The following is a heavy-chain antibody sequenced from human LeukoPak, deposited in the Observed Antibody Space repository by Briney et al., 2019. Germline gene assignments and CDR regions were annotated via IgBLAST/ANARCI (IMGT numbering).Heavy chain of an antibody. D-gene: IGHD3-22*01. J-gene: IGHJ3*02. CDR2: ISGSGGST. V-gene: IGHV3-23*01. Sequence: PGGSLRLSCAASGFTFSSYAMSWVRQAPGKGLEWVSAISGSGGSTYYADSVKGRFTISRDNSKNTLYLQMNSLRAEDTAVYYCAKTGDMIVVARGAFDIWGQGTMVTVSS. CDR1: GFTFSSYA. CDR3: AKTGDMIVVARGAFDI.